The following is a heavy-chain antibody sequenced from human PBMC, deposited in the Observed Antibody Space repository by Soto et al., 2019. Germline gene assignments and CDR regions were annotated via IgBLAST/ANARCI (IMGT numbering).Heavy chain of an antibody. CDR2: IKGDGSST. Sequence: EVQLVESGGDLVQPGGSLRLSCAASGFTFSSYWMPWVRQAPGKGRVWVSRIKGDGSSTNSADSLQGRFTISRDNAKSTLYLQLNSLRAEDTAVYYCARGKTNVYALDVWGQGTAVTVSS. J-gene: IGHJ6*02. CDR1: GFTFSSYW. CDR3: ARGKTNVYALDV. V-gene: IGHV3-74*01.